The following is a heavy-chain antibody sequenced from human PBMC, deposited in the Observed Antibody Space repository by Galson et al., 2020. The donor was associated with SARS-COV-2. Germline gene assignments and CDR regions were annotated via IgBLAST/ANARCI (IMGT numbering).Heavy chain of an antibody. CDR2: IYPGDSDT. D-gene: IGHD6-19*01. CDR3: ARLASDSSGGYVWYFDY. CDR1: GYSFTSYW. V-gene: IGHV5-51*01. J-gene: IGHJ4*02. Sequence: KIGESLKISCKGSGYSFTSYWIGWVRQMPGKGLEWMGIIYPGDSDTRYSPSFQGQVTISADKSISTAYLQWSSLKASDTAMYYCARLASDSSGGYVWYFDYWGQGTLVTGSS.